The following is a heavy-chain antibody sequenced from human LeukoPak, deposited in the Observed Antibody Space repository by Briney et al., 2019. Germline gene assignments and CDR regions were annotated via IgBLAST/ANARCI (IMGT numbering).Heavy chain of an antibody. Sequence: GGSLRLSCAASGFTFSSYSMNWVRQAPGKGLEWVSSISSSSSYIYYADSVKGRFTISRDNAKNSLYLQMNSLSAEDTAVYYCARGPYIVATKNFDYWGQGTLVTVSS. V-gene: IGHV3-21*01. CDR1: GFTFSSYS. J-gene: IGHJ4*02. CDR3: ARGPYIVATKNFDY. D-gene: IGHD5-12*01. CDR2: ISSSSSYI.